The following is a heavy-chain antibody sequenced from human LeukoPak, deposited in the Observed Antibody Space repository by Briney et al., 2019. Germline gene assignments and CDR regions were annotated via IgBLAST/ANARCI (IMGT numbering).Heavy chain of an antibody. J-gene: IGHJ5*02. V-gene: IGHV3-30-3*01. CDR2: ISYDGSNK. D-gene: IGHD2-15*01. CDR1: GFTFSSYA. Sequence: GGSLRLSCAASGFTFSSYAMHWVRQAPGKGLEWVAVISYDGSNKYYADSVKGRFTISRDNSKNTLYLQMNSLRAEDTAVYYCARVARRYCSGGSCYSGWFDPWGQGTLVTVSS. CDR3: ARVARRYCSGGSCYSGWFDP.